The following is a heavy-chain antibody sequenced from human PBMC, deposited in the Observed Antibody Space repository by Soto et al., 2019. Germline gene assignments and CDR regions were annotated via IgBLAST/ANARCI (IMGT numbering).Heavy chain of an antibody. CDR1: GGTFSSYA. CDR2: IIPIFGTA. V-gene: IGHV1-69*19. CDR3: ARGASGWYYYYSMDV. Sequence: QVQLVQSGAEVKKPGSSVKVSCKASGGTFSSYAISWVRQAPGQGLEWMGGIIPIFGTANYAQKFQGRVTLTADESTSTAYMELSSLRSADTAMYNYARGASGWYYYYSMDVWGQGTTVTVFS. D-gene: IGHD6-19*01. J-gene: IGHJ6*02.